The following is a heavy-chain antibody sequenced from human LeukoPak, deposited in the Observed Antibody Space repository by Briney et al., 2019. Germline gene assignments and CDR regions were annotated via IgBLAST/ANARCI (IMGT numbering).Heavy chain of an antibody. V-gene: IGHV3-48*04. Sequence: GGSLRLSCEASGFTFSTYSMNWVRQAPGRGLERVSYISSSSTTIHYADSVKGRFTISRDNAKNSLFLQMNSLRAEDTAVYFCARDLYTGSYFEIDYWGQGTLVTVSS. CDR1: GFTFSTYS. J-gene: IGHJ4*02. D-gene: IGHD1-26*01. CDR3: ARDLYTGSYFEIDY. CDR2: ISSSSTTI.